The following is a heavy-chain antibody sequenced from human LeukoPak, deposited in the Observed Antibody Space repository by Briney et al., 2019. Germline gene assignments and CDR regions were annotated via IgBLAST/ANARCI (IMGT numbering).Heavy chain of an antibody. D-gene: IGHD3-10*01. V-gene: IGHV1-2*02. J-gene: IGHJ3*02. Sequence: ASVKVSCKASGYTFTGYYMHWVRQAPGQGLEWMGWINPNSGGTNYAQRFQGRVTMTRDTSVSTAYMELSRLRSDDTAVYYCARAPITMVRGVEDAFDIWGQGTMVTVSS. CDR2: INPNSGGT. CDR3: ARAPITMVRGVEDAFDI. CDR1: GYTFTGYY.